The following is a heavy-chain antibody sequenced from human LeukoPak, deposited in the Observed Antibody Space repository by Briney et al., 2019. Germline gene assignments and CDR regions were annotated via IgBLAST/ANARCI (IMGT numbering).Heavy chain of an antibody. CDR3: AHRRSLYSSGWYTFDY. J-gene: IGHJ4*02. CDR2: IYWDDDK. Sequence: SGPTLANPTQTLTLTCTFSGFSLSTSGVGVGWIRQPPGKALEWLALIYWDDDKRYSPSLKSRLTITKDTSKNQVVLTMTNMDPVDTATYYCAHRRSLYSSGWYTFDYWGQGTLVTVSS. V-gene: IGHV2-5*02. CDR1: GFSLSTSGVG. D-gene: IGHD6-19*01.